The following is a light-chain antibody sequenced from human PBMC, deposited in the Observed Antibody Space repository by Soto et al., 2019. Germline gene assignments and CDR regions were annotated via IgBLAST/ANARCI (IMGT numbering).Light chain of an antibody. Sequence: EVVLTQSPGTLSLSPGERATLSCRASQSVTRNYLAWDQQKPGQALRLLIYGASSRATGIPDRFTGSGSGTDFTHTISRLEPEDFAVYYCQHYGNSRAFGQGTKVEVK. J-gene: IGKJ1*01. CDR1: QSVTRNY. CDR2: GAS. CDR3: QHYGNSRA. V-gene: IGKV3-20*01.